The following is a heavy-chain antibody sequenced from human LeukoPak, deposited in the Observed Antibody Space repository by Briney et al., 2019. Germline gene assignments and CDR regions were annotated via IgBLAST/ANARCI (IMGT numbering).Heavy chain of an antibody. CDR1: GYSITSSSW. CDR2: IYHSGTT. J-gene: IGHJ4*02. D-gene: IGHD3-10*01. CDR3: ARKENVYYYFDY. V-gene: IGHV4-28*01. Sequence: SSDTLSLTCAVSGYSITSSSWWGWIRQPPGKGLEWIGYIYHSGTTYYNPSLQSRVTMSVDTSKNQFSLKLSSVTAVDTAVYYCARKENVYYYFDYWGQGTLVTVSS.